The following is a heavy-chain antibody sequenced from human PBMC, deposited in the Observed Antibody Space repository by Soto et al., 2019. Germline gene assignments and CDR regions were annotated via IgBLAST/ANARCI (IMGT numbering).Heavy chain of an antibody. CDR1: GFTVSSNY. D-gene: IGHD3-22*01. J-gene: IGHJ4*02. CDR2: IYSGGST. CDR3: ARDRAEYYYDSSGPY. V-gene: IGHV3-66*01. Sequence: EVQLVESGGGLVQPGGSLRLSCAASGFTVSSNYMSWVRQAPGKGLEWVSVIYSGGSTYYADSVKGRFTISRDNSKNTLYLQMNSLSAEDTAVYYCARDRAEYYYDSSGPYWGQGTLVTVSS.